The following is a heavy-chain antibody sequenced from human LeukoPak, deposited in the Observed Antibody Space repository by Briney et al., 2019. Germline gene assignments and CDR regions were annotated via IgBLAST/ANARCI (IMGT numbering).Heavy chain of an antibody. CDR2: ISSSGSYI. J-gene: IGHJ4*02. CDR3: AREGDSSGYYPDSIDY. Sequence: GGSLRLSCAASGFTFSNAWMSWVRQAPGKGLEWVSSISSSGSYIYYADSVKGRFTISRDNAKNSLYLQMNSLRAEDTAVYYCAREGDSSGYYPDSIDYWGQGTLVTVSS. CDR1: GFTFSNAW. V-gene: IGHV3-21*01. D-gene: IGHD3-22*01.